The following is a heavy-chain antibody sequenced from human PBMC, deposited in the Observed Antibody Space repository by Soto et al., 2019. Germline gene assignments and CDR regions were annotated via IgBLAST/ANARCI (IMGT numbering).Heavy chain of an antibody. CDR2: ISGSGGST. V-gene: IGHV3-23*01. Sequence: EVQLLESGGGLVQPGGSLRLSCAASGFTFSSYAMSWVGQAPGKGLEWVSAISGSGGSTYYADSVKGRFTISRDNSKNTLYLQMNSLRAEDTAVYYCAKDFWGSYRGAYWGQGTLVTVSS. CDR3: AKDFWGSYRGAY. J-gene: IGHJ4*02. D-gene: IGHD3-16*02. CDR1: GFTFSSYA.